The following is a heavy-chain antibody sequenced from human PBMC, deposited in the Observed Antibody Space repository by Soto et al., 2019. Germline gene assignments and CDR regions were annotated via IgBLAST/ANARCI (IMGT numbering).Heavy chain of an antibody. V-gene: IGHV4-39*01. CDR1: GGSISSSSNH. CDR2: IYYSENT. D-gene: IGHD4-17*01. J-gene: IGHJ4*02. Sequence: SETLCLTCTVSGGSISSSSNHWGWSRQPPGKGLEWIGNIYYSENTYYNPSLKSRVTISVDTSKNQFSLRLTSVTAADTAVYYCATHPPYGPLDHWGQGTLVTVSS. CDR3: ATHPPYGPLDH.